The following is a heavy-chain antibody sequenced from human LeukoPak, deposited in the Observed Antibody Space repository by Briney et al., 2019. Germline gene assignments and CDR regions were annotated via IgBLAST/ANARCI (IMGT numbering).Heavy chain of an antibody. D-gene: IGHD6-19*01. CDR1: GYTFTGYY. J-gene: IGHJ3*02. CDR2: INPNSGGT. V-gene: IGHV1-2*02. CDR3: AARDFNSSGWYAFDI. Sequence: ASVKVSCKASGYTFTGYYMHWVRQAPGQGLEWMGWINPNSGGTNYAQKFQGRVTMTRDTSISTAYMELSRLRSDDTAVYYCAARDFNSSGWYAFDIWGQGTMVTVSS.